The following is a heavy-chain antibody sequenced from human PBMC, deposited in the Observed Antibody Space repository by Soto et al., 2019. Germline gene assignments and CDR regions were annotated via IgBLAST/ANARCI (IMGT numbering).Heavy chain of an antibody. CDR2: ISYDGSKT. CDR1: GFIFSTSA. Sequence: QVQLVESGGGVVQPGRSLRLSCAASGFIFSTSAMHWVRQAPGKGLEWMAGISYDGSKTYHADSVKGRFTISRDNSKNTIYLQMNSLRGDDTAVYYCAKEGPYSSGWSAFDYWGQGTLVTVSS. CDR3: AKEGPYSSGWSAFDY. J-gene: IGHJ4*02. V-gene: IGHV3-30*18. D-gene: IGHD6-19*01.